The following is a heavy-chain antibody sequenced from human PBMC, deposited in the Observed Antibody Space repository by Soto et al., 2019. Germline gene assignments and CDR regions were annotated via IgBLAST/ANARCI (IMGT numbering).Heavy chain of an antibody. Sequence: ASVKVSCKSSGYTFTSYAMHWVRQAPGQRLEWMGWINAGNGNTKYSQKFQGRVTITRDTSASTAYMELSSLRSEDTAVDYCARDLDILTGYPGYCDYWRDGTLVTV. J-gene: IGHJ4*01. CDR3: ARDLDILTGYPGYCDY. V-gene: IGHV1-3*01. D-gene: IGHD3-9*01. CDR1: GYTFTSYA. CDR2: INAGNGNT.